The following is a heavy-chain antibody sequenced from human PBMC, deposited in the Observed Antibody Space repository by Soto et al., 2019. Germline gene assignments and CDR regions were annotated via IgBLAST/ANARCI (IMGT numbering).Heavy chain of an antibody. J-gene: IGHJ3*02. V-gene: IGHV1-69*06. CDR1: GGTFSSYA. Sequence: ASVKVSCKDPGGTFSSYAISWVRQAPGQELEWMGGIIPIFGTANYAQKFQGRVTMTEVKSTGTAYMELSSLRSEDTAVYYCATDCPLRFLEWFDAFDIWGQGTMVTVSS. CDR3: ATDCPLRFLEWFDAFDI. CDR2: IIPIFGTA. D-gene: IGHD3-3*01.